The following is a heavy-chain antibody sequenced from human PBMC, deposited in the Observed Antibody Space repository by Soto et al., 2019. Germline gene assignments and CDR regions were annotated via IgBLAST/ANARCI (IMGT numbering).Heavy chain of an antibody. CDR2: IFSNDEK. CDR3: ARIRLDSSGWYYFDY. CDR1: GFSLSNARMG. V-gene: IGHV2-26*01. D-gene: IGHD6-19*01. J-gene: IGHJ4*02. Sequence: QVTLKESGPVLVKPTETLTLTCTVSGFSLSNARMGVSGIRQPPGKALEWLAHIFSNDEKSYSTSLKSRLTISKDTSKSQVVLTMTNMDPVDTATYYCARIRLDSSGWYYFDYWGQGTLVTVSS.